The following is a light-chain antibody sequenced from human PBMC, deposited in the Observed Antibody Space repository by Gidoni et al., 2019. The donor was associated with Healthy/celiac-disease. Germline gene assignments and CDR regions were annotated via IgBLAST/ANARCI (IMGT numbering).Light chain of an antibody. J-gene: IGKJ1*01. CDR1: QSISSN. CDR2: DAS. V-gene: IGKV3-15*01. CDR3: QQYNNWPPWT. Sequence: EIVMTQSPATLSVSPWEGATLSCRASQSISSNLAWYQQKPGQAPRLLIYDASTRATGIPARFSGSGSGTEFTLTISSLQSEDFAVYYCQQYNNWPPWTFGQGTKVEIK.